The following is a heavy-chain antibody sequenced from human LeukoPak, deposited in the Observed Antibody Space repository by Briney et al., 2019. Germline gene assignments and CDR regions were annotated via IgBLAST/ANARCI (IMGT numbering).Heavy chain of an antibody. Sequence: SVKVSCKASGYTFTSYDINWVRQATGQGLEWMGGIIPIFGTANYAQKFQGRVTITADESTSTAYMELSSLRSEDTAVYYCARPSGVRFLGGVDIWGQGTMVTVSS. CDR1: GYTFTSYD. CDR2: IIPIFGTA. CDR3: ARPSGVRFLGGVDI. J-gene: IGHJ3*02. D-gene: IGHD3-3*01. V-gene: IGHV1-69*13.